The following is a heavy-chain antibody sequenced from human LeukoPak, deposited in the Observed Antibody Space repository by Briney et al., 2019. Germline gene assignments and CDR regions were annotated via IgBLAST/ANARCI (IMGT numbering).Heavy chain of an antibody. J-gene: IGHJ6*02. V-gene: IGHV4-34*01. CDR2: INHSGST. Sequence: SETLSLTCAVYGGSFSGYYWSWIRQPPGKGLEWIGEINHSGSTNYNPSLKSRVTISVDTSKNQFSLKLSSVTAADTAVYYCAREGTRDYYGMDVWGQGTTVTVSS. CDR3: AREGTRDYYGMDV. CDR1: GGSFSGYY.